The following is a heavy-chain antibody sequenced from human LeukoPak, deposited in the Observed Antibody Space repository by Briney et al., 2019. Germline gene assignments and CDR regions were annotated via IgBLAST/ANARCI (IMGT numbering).Heavy chain of an antibody. CDR1: GGSIGSTNYY. CDR3: ARHRAMVRGVFESPKYYFDY. CDR2: IYYSGST. D-gene: IGHD3-10*01. V-gene: IGHV4-39*01. J-gene: IGHJ4*02. Sequence: SETLSLTCTVSGGSIGSTNYYWGWIRQPPGKGLEWIANIYYSGSTYYNPSLKSRVTISVDTSKNQFSLKLSSVTAADTAVYYCARHRAMVRGVFESPKYYFDYWGQGTLVTVSS.